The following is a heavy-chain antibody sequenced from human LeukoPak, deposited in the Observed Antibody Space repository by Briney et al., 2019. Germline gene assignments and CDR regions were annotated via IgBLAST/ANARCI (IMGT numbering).Heavy chain of an antibody. D-gene: IGHD3-22*01. Sequence: GGSLRLSCAASGFTFSRFYMSWLRQAPGKGLEWVANIKFDGSETFYADSAKGRFTISRDNSKNSLYLQMNSLRAEDTAVYYCARSPTYYYDSSGSRGGMDVWGQGTTVTVSS. CDR2: IKFDGSET. CDR3: ARSPTYYYDSSGSRGGMDV. CDR1: GFTFSRFY. V-gene: IGHV3-7*01. J-gene: IGHJ6*02.